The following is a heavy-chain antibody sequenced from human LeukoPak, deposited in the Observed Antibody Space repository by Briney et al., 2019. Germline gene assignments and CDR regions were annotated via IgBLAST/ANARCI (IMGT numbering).Heavy chain of an antibody. CDR3: ARHLSDPYSSSWGFDY. Sequence: GESLKISCKGSGYIFTNYWIGWVRQMPGKGLEWMGIIYPGDSDIRYSPSFQGQVTISVDKSISTAYLQWSSLKASDTAMYYCARHLSDPYSSSWGFDYWGQGTLVTVPS. J-gene: IGHJ4*02. CDR2: IYPGDSDI. CDR1: GYIFTNYW. D-gene: IGHD6-13*01. V-gene: IGHV5-51*01.